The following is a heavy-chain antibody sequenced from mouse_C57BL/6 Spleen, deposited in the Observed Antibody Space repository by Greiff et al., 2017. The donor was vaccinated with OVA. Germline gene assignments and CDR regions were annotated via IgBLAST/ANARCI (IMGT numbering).Heavy chain of an antibody. Sequence: VQLQQPGAELVKPGASVKMSCKASGYTFTSYWITWVKQRPGQGLEWIGDIYPGSGSTNYNEKFKSKATLTVDTSSSTAYMQLSSLPSEDSAVYYCARSMHYSNSEWFAYWGQGTLVTVSA. D-gene: IGHD2-5*01. CDR2: IYPGSGST. CDR1: GYTFTSYW. J-gene: IGHJ3*01. V-gene: IGHV1-55*01. CDR3: ARSMHYSNSEWFAY.